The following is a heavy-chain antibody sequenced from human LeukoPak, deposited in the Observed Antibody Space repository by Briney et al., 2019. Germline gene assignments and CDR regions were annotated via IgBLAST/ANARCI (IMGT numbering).Heavy chain of an antibody. Sequence: SETLSLTCTVSTVSISSYYWSWLGQPPGNGLEWIGYINYSGSTNYNPSLKSRVTISVDTSKNQCSLRLSAVAAADTAVDYCARSPDYYDSSGYYNWGQGTLVTVSS. CDR2: INYSGST. D-gene: IGHD3-22*01. V-gene: IGHV4-59*01. J-gene: IGHJ4*02. CDR3: ARSPDYYDSSGYYN. CDR1: TVSISSYY.